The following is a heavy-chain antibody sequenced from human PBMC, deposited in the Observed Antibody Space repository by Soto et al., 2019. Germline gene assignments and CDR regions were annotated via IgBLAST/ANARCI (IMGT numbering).Heavy chain of an antibody. D-gene: IGHD6-6*01. V-gene: IGHV1-69*13. J-gene: IGHJ6*02. CDR3: ARDAYSSSSAHYYYGMDV. CDR1: GGTFSSYA. CDR2: IIPIFGTA. Sequence: SVKVSCKASGGTFSSYAISWVRQAPGQGLEWMGGIIPIFGTANYAQKFQGRVTITADESTSTAYMELSSLRSEDTAVYYCARDAYSSSSAHYYYGMDVWGQGTTVTVSS.